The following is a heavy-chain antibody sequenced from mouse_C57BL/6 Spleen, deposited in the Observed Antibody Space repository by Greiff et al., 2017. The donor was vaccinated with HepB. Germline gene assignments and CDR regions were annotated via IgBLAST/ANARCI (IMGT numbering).Heavy chain of an antibody. CDR3: ARYPDGYEGAMDY. CDR1: GYTFTSYW. D-gene: IGHD2-2*01. CDR2: IDPSDSYT. Sequence: QVQLQQPGAELVMPGASVKLSCKAYGYTFTSYWMHWVKQRPGQGLEWIGEIDPSDSYTNYNQKFKGKSTLTVDKSSSTAYMQLSSLTSEDSAVYYCARYPDGYEGAMDYWGQGTSVTVSS. J-gene: IGHJ4*01. V-gene: IGHV1-69*01.